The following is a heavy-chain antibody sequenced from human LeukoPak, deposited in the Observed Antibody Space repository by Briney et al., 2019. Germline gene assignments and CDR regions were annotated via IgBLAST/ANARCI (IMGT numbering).Heavy chain of an antibody. D-gene: IGHD2-2*01. CDR1: GGSFRGYY. CDR3: ARQVVVVPARPSWFDP. Sequence: TSETLSLTCAVYGGSFRGYYWSWIRQPPGKGLEWIGEINHSGSSNYNPSLKSRVTISVDTSKNQFSLKLSSVTAADTAVYYCARQVVVVPARPSWFDPWGQGTLVTVSS. V-gene: IGHV4-34*01. J-gene: IGHJ5*02. CDR2: INHSGSS.